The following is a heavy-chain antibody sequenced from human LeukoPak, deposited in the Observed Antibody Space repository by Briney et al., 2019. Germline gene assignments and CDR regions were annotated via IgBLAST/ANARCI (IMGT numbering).Heavy chain of an antibody. CDR1: GFTFRDYS. CDR3: AKGLHGVSFSFDY. Sequence: GGSLRLSCAASGFTFRDYSMHWVRQTPGKGLEWVSLINGDGLTAHYGDSVRGRFTISRNNSKNSLYLQMNRLRTEDTAFYYCAKGLHGVSFSFDYWGRGTLVTVSS. D-gene: IGHD5-24*01. J-gene: IGHJ4*02. CDR2: INGDGLTA. V-gene: IGHV3-43*02.